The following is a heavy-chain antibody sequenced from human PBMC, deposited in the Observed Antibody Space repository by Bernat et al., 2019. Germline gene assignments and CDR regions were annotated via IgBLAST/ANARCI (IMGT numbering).Heavy chain of an antibody. CDR3: ARARSRSYFDY. D-gene: IGHD2-2*01. Sequence: EVQLVESGGGLVQPGGSLRLSCAASGFTFSSYDMHWVRQATGKGLEWVSAIGTAGDTYYPGSVKGRFTISRENAKNSLYLQMNSLRAGDTAVYYCARARSRSYFDYWGQGTLVTVSS. CDR1: GFTFSSYD. V-gene: IGHV3-13*04. J-gene: IGHJ4*02. CDR2: IGTAGDT.